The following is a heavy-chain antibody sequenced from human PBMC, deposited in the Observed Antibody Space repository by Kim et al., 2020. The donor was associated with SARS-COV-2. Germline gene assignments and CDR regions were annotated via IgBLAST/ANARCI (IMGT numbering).Heavy chain of an antibody. D-gene: IGHD3-10*01. Sequence: GGSLRLSCAASGFTFSSYAMSWVRQAPGKGLEWVSAISGSGGSTYYADSVKGRFTISRDNSKNTLYLQMNSLRAEDTAVYYCARALLWFGELLYSLGLDVWGQGTTVTVSS. CDR1: GFTFSSYA. V-gene: IGHV3-23*01. CDR2: ISGSGGST. CDR3: ARALLWFGELLYSLGLDV. J-gene: IGHJ6*02.